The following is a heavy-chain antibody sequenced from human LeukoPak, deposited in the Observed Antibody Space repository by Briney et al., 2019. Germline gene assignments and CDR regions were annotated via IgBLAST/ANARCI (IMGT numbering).Heavy chain of an antibody. V-gene: IGHV4-59*01. J-gene: IGHJ4*02. Sequence: SETLSLTCTVSGGSISSYYWSWIRQPPGKGLEWIGYIYYSGSSNYNPSLKSRVTISVDTSKNQFSLKLSSVTAANTAVYYCARGASRPDYWGQGTLVTVSS. CDR3: ARGASRPDY. CDR1: GGSISSYY. CDR2: IYYSGSS.